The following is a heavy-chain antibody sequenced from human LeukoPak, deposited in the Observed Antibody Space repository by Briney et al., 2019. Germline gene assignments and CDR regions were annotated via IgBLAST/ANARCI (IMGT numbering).Heavy chain of an antibody. CDR1: GGTFSSYA. D-gene: IGHD3-10*01. V-gene: IGHV1-69*05. Sequence: SVKVSCKASGGTFSSYAISWVRQAPGQGLEWMGRIIPIFGTANYAQKFQGRVTITTDESTSTAYIELSSLRSEDTAVYYCARDGNHYGSGSSHFDYWGQGTLVTVSS. J-gene: IGHJ4*02. CDR2: IIPIFGTA. CDR3: ARDGNHYGSGSSHFDY.